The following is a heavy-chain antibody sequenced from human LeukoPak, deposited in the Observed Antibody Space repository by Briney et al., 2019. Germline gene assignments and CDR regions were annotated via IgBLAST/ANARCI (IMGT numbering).Heavy chain of an antibody. Sequence: SETLSLTCAVSGYSISSGYYWGWVRQPPGKGLEWIGTIYHSGSTYYNPSLKSRVTISVDTSNNQFSLKLNSVTAADTAVYYCARQGYCTNGVCSISDYWGQGTLVTVSS. CDR3: ARQGYCTNGVCSISDY. J-gene: IGHJ4*02. V-gene: IGHV4-38-2*01. CDR2: IYHSGST. CDR1: GYSISSGYY. D-gene: IGHD2-8*01.